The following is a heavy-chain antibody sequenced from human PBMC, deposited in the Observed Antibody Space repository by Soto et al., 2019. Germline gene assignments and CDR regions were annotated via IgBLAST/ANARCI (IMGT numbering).Heavy chain of an antibody. CDR3: ARHRDVVVVAATQVYYYCMDV. Sequence: PGESLKISCKGSGYSFTSYWISWVRQMPGKGLEWMGRIDPSDSYTNYSPSFQGHVTISADKSISTAYLQWSSLKASDTAMYYCARHRDVVVVAATQVYYYCMDVWGQGTTVTVSS. V-gene: IGHV5-10-1*01. D-gene: IGHD2-15*01. J-gene: IGHJ6*02. CDR1: GYSFTSYW. CDR2: IDPSDSYT.